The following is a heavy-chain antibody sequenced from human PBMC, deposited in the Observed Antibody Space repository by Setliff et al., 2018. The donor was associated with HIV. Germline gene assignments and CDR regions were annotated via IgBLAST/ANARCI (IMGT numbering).Heavy chain of an antibody. D-gene: IGHD6-19*01. Sequence: ASVKVSCKASGYTFAAHPIHWVRQAPGQRLEWMGWINVALVKTKYSQRLQGRVTISSDTSANTVYMELSSLRSEDTAVYYCARDRVAVAGKEEYFQHWGQGTLVTVSS. CDR3: ARDRVAVAGKEEYFQH. CDR1: GYTFAAHP. V-gene: IGHV1-3*01. J-gene: IGHJ1*01. CDR2: INVALVKT.